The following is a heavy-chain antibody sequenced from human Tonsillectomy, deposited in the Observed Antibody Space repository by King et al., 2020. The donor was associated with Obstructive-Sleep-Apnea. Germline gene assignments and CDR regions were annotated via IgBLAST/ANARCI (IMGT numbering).Heavy chain of an antibody. D-gene: IGHD3-22*01. V-gene: IGHV4-38-2*02. J-gene: IGHJ4*02. Sequence: QLQESGPGLVKPSETLSLTCIVSDYSVTSGYYWGWIRQPPGKGLEWIGSFHHSGTTYYNPSLRSRVTLSLDRSKNQFSLKLDSVTSADTAVYYCAVDLGFYDSSTYYFDFWGQGTLVTVSS. CDR3: AVDLGFYDSSTYYFDF. CDR2: FHHSGTT. CDR1: DYSVTSGYY.